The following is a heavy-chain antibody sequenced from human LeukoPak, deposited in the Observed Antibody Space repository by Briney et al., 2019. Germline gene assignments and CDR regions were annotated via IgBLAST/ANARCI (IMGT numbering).Heavy chain of an antibody. J-gene: IGHJ4*02. Sequence: ASVKVSCKASGYSFTINYIHWVRQAPGQGLEWMGMIYPRDGSTSYAQKFQGRVTVARDTSTSAVRMELSGLRSEDTAVYYCARDQEAFDYWGQGTLVTVSS. V-gene: IGHV1-46*01. CDR1: GYSFTINY. CDR3: ARDQEAFDY. CDR2: IYPRDGST.